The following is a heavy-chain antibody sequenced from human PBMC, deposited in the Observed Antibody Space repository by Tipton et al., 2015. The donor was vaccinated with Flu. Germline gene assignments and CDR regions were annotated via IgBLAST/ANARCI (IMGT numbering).Heavy chain of an antibody. J-gene: IGHJ4*02. CDR3: ARLRANYYDSSGYSDY. Sequence: TLSLTCTVSGDSINNYYWSWIRQPPGKGLEWLGYIYYTGSTNYSPSLKSRVTISLDTSENQLSLKLSSVTAADTAVYYCARLRANYYDSSGYSDYWGQGTLVTVSS. V-gene: IGHV4-59*12. D-gene: IGHD3-22*01. CDR2: IYYTGST. CDR1: GDSINNYY.